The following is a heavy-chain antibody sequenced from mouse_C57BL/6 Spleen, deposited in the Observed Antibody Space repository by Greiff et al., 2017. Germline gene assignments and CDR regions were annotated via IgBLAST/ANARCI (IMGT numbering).Heavy chain of an antibody. CDR2: ISSGGSYT. V-gene: IGHV5-6*02. D-gene: IGHD1-1*01. CDR1: GFTFSSYG. Sequence: EVKLVESGGDLVKPGGSLKLSCAASGFTFSSYGMSWVRQTPDKRLEWVATISSGGSYTYYPDSVKGRFTISRDNAKNTLYLQMSSLKSEDTAMYYCARHGVTTVGAYYFDYWGQGTTLTVSA. J-gene: IGHJ2*01. CDR3: ARHGVTTVGAYYFDY.